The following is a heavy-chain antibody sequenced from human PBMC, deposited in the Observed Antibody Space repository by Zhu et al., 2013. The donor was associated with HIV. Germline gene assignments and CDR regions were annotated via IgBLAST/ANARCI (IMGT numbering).Heavy chain of an antibody. V-gene: IGHV1-69*01. CDR3: AKDPGGGAFDV. D-gene: IGHD3-16*01. Sequence: QVQLVQSGAEVKKPGSSVKVSCMSPGGTIDIYRISWVRQGPGQGLEWLGGLILPSGRTDYAQRFQGRVTITADESSSTIYLDLSSLRSEDTAVYFCAKDPGGGAFDVWGQGTAVIVSS. CDR1: GGTIDIYR. J-gene: IGHJ3*01. CDR2: LILPSGRT.